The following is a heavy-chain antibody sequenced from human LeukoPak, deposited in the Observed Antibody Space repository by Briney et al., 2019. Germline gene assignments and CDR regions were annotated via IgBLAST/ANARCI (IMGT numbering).Heavy chain of an antibody. CDR2: INSDGSEG. V-gene: IGHV3-7*03. Sequence: GGSLRLSCAVSGFTFSGFWMSWSRQAPGKGLEWVASINSDGSEGYYADVVKGRFTISRDNAKNSLYLQINSLRAEDTAVYYCARSSYSSSSSAWGQGTMVTVSS. D-gene: IGHD6-6*01. CDR3: ARSSYSSSSSA. J-gene: IGHJ3*01. CDR1: GFTFSGFW.